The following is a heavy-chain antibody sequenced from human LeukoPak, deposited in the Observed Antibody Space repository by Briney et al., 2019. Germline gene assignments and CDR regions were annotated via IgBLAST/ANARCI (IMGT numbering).Heavy chain of an antibody. Sequence: PSETLSLTCTVSGGSISSYYWSWIRQPAGKGLEWIGRIYTSGSTNYNPSLKSRVTMSVDTSKNQFSLKLSSVAAADTAVYYCGGLPSLHYYGMDVWGQGTTVTVSS. V-gene: IGHV4-4*07. D-gene: IGHD2-15*01. CDR3: GGLPSLHYYGMDV. J-gene: IGHJ6*02. CDR1: GGSISSYY. CDR2: IYTSGST.